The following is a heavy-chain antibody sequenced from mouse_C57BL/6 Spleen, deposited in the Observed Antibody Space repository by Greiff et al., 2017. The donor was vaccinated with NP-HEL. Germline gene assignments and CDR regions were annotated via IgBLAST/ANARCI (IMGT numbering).Heavy chain of an antibody. CDR2: IHPNSGST. J-gene: IGHJ4*01. Sequence: QVQLQQPGAELVKPGASVKLSCKASGYTFTSYWMHWVKQRPGQGLEWIGMIHPNSGSTNYNEKFKSKATLTVDKSSSTAYMQLSSLTSEDSAVYYCARSYDYDDGDYYAMDYWGQGTSVTVSS. CDR1: GYTFTSYW. V-gene: IGHV1-64*01. CDR3: ARSYDYDDGDYYAMDY. D-gene: IGHD2-4*01.